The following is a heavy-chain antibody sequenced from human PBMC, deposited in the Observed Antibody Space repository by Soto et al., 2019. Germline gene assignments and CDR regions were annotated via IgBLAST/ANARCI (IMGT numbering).Heavy chain of an antibody. Sequence: VQLVESGGGSVQPGGSLRLSCAASGFTFSSGYTFSSFWMSWVHQPPGKGLEWVANINKDGSEKYYMDSVKGRVTISRDSAKNSLYLQIYSLRADDTAIYYCVIDRRVESCFSYCGQGTLVTAPS. D-gene: IGHD2-15*01. CDR1: GFTFSSGYTFSSFW. CDR3: VIDRRVESCFSY. CDR2: INKDGSEK. J-gene: IGHJ4*02. V-gene: IGHV3-7*03.